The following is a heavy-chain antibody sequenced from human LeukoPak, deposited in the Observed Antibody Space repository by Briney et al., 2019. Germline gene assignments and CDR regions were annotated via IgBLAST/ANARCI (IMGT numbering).Heavy chain of an antibody. CDR3: ARAAYYDSSGYYYDFDY. CDR2: IYYSGST. D-gene: IGHD3-22*01. CDR1: GGSISSGGYY. J-gene: IGHJ4*02. V-gene: IGHV4-31*03. Sequence: SETQSLTCTVSGGSISSGGYYWSWIRQHPGKGLEWIGYIYYSGSTYYNPSLKSRVTISVDTSKNQFSLKLSSVTAADTAVYYCARAAYYDSSGYYYDFDYWGQGTLVTVSS.